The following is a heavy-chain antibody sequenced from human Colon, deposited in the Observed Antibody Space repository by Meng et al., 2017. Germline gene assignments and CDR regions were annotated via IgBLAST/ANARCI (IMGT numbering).Heavy chain of an antibody. V-gene: IGHV3-73*01. Sequence: VQLVESGGGLVQPGGSLKLSCAASGFTFSASAMYWVRQASGKGLEWVGRIRSESNSYATAYAASVKGRFTMSRDDSKNTAYLEMNSLKTEDTAVYYCTVQLVVSGFDNWGQGTLVTVSS. CDR2: IRSESNSYAT. J-gene: IGHJ4*02. CDR1: GFTFSASA. CDR3: TVQLVVSGFDN. D-gene: IGHD3-22*01.